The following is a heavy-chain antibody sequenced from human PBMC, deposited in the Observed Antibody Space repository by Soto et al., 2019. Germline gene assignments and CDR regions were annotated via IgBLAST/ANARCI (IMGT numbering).Heavy chain of an antibody. CDR1: GAAIDTSDYY. Sequence: SETLSLTCSVSGAAIDTSDYYWIWIRQYAGKGLEWIGQMYYSGGTDYNPSLQSRVTISADMSKKHFSLRLTSATAADSASYFCAAVRPGAMGRYFDFWGQGALVTVSS. CDR3: AAVRPGAMGRYFDF. J-gene: IGHJ4*02. D-gene: IGHD2-2*01. CDR2: MYYSGGT. V-gene: IGHV4-31*03.